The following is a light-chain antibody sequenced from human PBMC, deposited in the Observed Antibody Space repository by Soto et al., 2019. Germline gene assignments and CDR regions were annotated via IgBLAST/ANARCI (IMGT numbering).Light chain of an antibody. J-gene: IGKJ4*01. CDR2: ASS. V-gene: IGKV1-27*01. Sequence: DIQMTQSPSSLSASVRDRVTITCRASRGISNYLAWYQHKTGKVPNLLIYASSTLQSGVPSRFSGSESGTEFTLTISSLQPEDVANYYCQQYDAAPLTVGGGTKVEIK. CDR3: QQYDAAPLT. CDR1: RGISNY.